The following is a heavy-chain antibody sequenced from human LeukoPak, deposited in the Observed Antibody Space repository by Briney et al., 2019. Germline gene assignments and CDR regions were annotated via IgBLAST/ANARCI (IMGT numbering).Heavy chain of an antibody. V-gene: IGHV3-30-3*01. CDR1: GFTFSSYA. CDR2: ISYDGSNK. D-gene: IGHD7-27*01. J-gene: IGHJ3*02. Sequence: PGRSLRLSCVASGFTFSSYAMHWVRQAPGRGLEWVALISYDGSNKYYADSVKGRFTISRDNSKNKLYLQMNSLRAEDMAVYYCAKELLVGTAFDIWGQGTMVTVSS. CDR3: AKELLVGTAFDI.